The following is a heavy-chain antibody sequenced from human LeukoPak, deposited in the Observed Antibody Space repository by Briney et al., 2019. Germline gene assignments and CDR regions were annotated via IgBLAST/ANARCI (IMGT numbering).Heavy chain of an antibody. J-gene: IGHJ4*02. CDR3: VKDVGGSYAFDY. D-gene: IGHD1-26*01. V-gene: IGHV3-64D*09. Sequence: LPGGSLRLSCSASGFTFSRYAMHWVRQAPGKGLEYLSGINDNGGRTHYGDSVKGRFSISRDNSKNTLHLQMSTLRAEDTALYYCVKDVGGSYAFDYWGQGTLVTVTS. CDR1: GFTFSRYA. CDR2: INDNGGRT.